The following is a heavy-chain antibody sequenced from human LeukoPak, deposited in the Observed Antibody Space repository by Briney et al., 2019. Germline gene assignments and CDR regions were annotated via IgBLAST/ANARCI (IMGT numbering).Heavy chain of an antibody. CDR3: ARGRRSNWFDP. V-gene: IGHV4-34*01. D-gene: IGHD1-14*01. Sequence: PSETLSLTCAVYGGSFSGYYSSWIRQPPGKGLEWIGEINHSGSTNYNPSLKSRVTISVDTSKNQFSLKLSSVTAADTAVYYCARGRRSNWFDPWGQGTLVTVSS. CDR2: INHSGST. J-gene: IGHJ5*02. CDR1: GGSFSGYY.